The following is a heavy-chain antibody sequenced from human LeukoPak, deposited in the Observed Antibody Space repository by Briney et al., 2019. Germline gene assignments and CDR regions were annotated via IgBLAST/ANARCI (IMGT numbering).Heavy chain of an antibody. CDR1: GFTFSSYA. CDR2: IYSGGGT. V-gene: IGHV3-66*01. CDR3: ARNYYDSSAYYYFDY. J-gene: IGHJ4*02. Sequence: GGSLRLSCAASGFTFSSYAMSWVRQAPGKGLEWVSLIYSGGGTYYADSVKGRFTISRDNSKNTLYLQMNSLRAEDTAVYYCARNYYDSSAYYYFDYWGQGTLVTVSS. D-gene: IGHD3-22*01.